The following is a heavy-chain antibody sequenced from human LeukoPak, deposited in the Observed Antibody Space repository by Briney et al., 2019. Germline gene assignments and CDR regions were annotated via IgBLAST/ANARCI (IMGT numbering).Heavy chain of an antibody. D-gene: IGHD1-1*01. J-gene: IGHJ5*02. V-gene: IGHV1-18*04. Sequence: ASVKVSCKASGYTFTGYYMHWVRQAPGQGLEWMGWISAYNGNTNYAQKFHGRVTMTTDTSTSTAYMELRSLRSDDTAVYFCARGRPESPFDPWGQGTLVTVSS. CDR2: ISAYNGNT. CDR3: ARGRPESPFDP. CDR1: GYTFTGYY.